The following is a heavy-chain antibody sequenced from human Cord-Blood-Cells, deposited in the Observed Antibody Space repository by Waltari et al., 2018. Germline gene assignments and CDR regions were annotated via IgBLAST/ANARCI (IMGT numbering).Heavy chain of an antibody. Sequence: QVQLQQWGAGLLKPSETLSLTCAVYGGSFSGSYWSWIRQPTGKGLEWIGEINHSGSTNYNPSLKSRVTISVDTSKNQFSLKLSSVTAADTAVYYCAIGAYCSGGSCYWIDYWGQGTLVTVSS. CDR2: INHSGST. V-gene: IGHV4-34*01. D-gene: IGHD2-15*01. CDR3: AIGAYCSGGSCYWIDY. J-gene: IGHJ4*02. CDR1: GGSFSGSY.